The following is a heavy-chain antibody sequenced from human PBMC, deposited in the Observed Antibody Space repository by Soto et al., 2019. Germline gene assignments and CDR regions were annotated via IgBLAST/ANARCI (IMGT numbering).Heavy chain of an antibody. CDR1: GYTFTSYG. D-gene: IGHD3-3*01. Sequence: ASVKVSCKASGYTFTSYGISWVRQAPGQGLESMGWISAYNGNINYAQKLQGRVTMTTDTSTSTAYMELRSLRSDDTAVYYCARVDRNYDFWSGYQYNNWFDPWGQGTLVTVSS. J-gene: IGHJ5*02. CDR2: ISAYNGNI. V-gene: IGHV1-18*01. CDR3: ARVDRNYDFWSGYQYNNWFDP.